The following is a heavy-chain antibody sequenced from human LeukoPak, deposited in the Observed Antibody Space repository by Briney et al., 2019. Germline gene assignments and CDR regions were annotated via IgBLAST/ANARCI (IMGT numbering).Heavy chain of an antibody. V-gene: IGHV4-34*01. CDR2: INHSGST. J-gene: IGHJ3*02. CDR1: GGSFSGYY. CDR3: ARHHYYYDSSGYYPHDAFDI. D-gene: IGHD3-22*01. Sequence: PSETLSLTCAVYGGSFSGYYWSWIRQPPGKGLEWIGEINHSGSTNYNPSLKSRVTISVDTSKNQFSLKLSPVTAADTAVYYCARHHYYYDSSGYYPHDAFDIWGQGTMVTVSS.